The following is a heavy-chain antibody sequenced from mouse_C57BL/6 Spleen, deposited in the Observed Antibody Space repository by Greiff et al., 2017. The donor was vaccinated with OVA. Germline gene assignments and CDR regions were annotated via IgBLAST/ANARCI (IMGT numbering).Heavy chain of an antibody. Sequence: VQLQQSGAELVKPGASVKLSCTASGFNIKDYYMHWVKQRTEQGLEWIGRIDPEDGETKYAPEFQGKATITADTSSNTAYLQLSSLTSEDTAVYYCARSDSNYRYYAMDYWGQGTSVTVSS. J-gene: IGHJ4*01. D-gene: IGHD2-5*01. V-gene: IGHV14-2*01. CDR3: ARSDSNYRYYAMDY. CDR1: GFNIKDYY. CDR2: IDPEDGET.